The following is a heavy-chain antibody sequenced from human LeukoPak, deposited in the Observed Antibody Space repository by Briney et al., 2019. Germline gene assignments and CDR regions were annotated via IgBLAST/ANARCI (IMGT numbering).Heavy chain of an antibody. V-gene: IGHV3-53*01. CDR2: IYSGGST. CDR1: GFTVSSNY. D-gene: IGHD5-18*01. J-gene: IGHJ4*02. Sequence: PGGSLRLSCAASGFTVSSNYMSWVRQAPGKGLEWVSVIYSGGSTYYADSVKGRFTISRDNSQNTLYLQLNSLRAEDTAVYYCARDRGYSYSLGFFDYWGQGTLVTVSS. CDR3: ARDRGYSYSLGFFDY.